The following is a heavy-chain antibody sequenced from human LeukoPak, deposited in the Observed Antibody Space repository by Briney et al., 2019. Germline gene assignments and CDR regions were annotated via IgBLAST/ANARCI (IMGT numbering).Heavy chain of an antibody. V-gene: IGHV1-46*01. CDR1: GYTFTSYY. CDR2: INPSGGST. CDR3: ARDLYYDSSGYYFHPRWFDY. J-gene: IGHJ4*02. D-gene: IGHD3-22*01. Sequence: GASVKVSCKASGYTFTSYYMHWVRQAPGQGLEWMGIINPSGGSTSYAQKFQGRVTMTRDMSTSTVYMELSSLRSEDTAVYYCARDLYYDSSGYYFHPRWFDYWGQGTLVTVSS.